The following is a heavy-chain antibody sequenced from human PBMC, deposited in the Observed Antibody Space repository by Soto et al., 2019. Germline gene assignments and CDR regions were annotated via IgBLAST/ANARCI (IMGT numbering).Heavy chain of an antibody. CDR3: ARVLQRKPAEGIFQYYGMDV. D-gene: IGHD2-21*01. J-gene: IGHJ6*02. V-gene: IGHV1-18*01. CDR2: ISAHSGNT. Sequence: QIQLVQSGGEMKKPGASVKVSCKTSGYTFGSYVTTWVRQAPGQGLEWLGWISAHSGNTVYSQNLQGRVTMTTDPSTSTAYLELRSLRSDDTAIYYCARVLQRKPAEGIFQYYGMDVWGQGTTVNVSS. CDR1: GYTFGSYV.